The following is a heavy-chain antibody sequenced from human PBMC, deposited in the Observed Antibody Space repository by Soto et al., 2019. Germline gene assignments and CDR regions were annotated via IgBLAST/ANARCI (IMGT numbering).Heavy chain of an antibody. Sequence: SGPTLVNPTQTLALTCTFSGFSLSTSGVGVGWIRQPPGKALEWLALIYWDDDKRYSPSLKSRLTITKDTSKNQVVLTMTNMDPVDTATYYCAHRRITISHLWFDPWGQGTLVTVSS. J-gene: IGHJ5*02. D-gene: IGHD3-3*01. CDR1: GFSLSTSGVG. V-gene: IGHV2-5*02. CDR2: IYWDDDK. CDR3: AHRRITISHLWFDP.